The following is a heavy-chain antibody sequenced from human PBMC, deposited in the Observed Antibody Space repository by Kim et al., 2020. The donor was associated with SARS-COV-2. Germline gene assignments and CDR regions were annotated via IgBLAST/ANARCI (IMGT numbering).Heavy chain of an antibody. D-gene: IGHD2-15*01. Sequence: ASVKVSCKDSGYTFTSYDINWVRQATGQGLEWMGWMNPNSGKTGDAQQFQGRVNMTRNTSISTAYMELSSLRSEDTAVYYWERDHRGFDYWGQGTLVNVSS. V-gene: IGHV1-8*01. J-gene: IGHJ4*02. CDR1: GYTFTSYD. CDR3: ERDHRGFDY. CDR2: MNPNSGKT.